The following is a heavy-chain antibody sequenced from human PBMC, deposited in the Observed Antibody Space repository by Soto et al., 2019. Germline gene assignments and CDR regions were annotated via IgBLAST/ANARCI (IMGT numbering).Heavy chain of an antibody. CDR1: GFTFSSYG. CDR3: AKDNGSGCDWLRVGDASDI. J-gene: IGHJ3*02. CDR2: ISYDGSNK. Sequence: QVQLVESGGGVVQPGRSLRLSCAASGFTFSSYGMHWVRQAPGKGLEWVAVISYDGSNKYYAVSVKGRLTISRDKSKNTLYLQMNSLRGEDTAVYYCAKDNGSGCDWLRVGDASDIWGQGTMVTVSS. D-gene: IGHD5-12*01. V-gene: IGHV3-30*18.